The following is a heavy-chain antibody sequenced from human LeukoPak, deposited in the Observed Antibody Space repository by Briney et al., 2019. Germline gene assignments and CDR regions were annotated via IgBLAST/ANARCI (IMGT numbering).Heavy chain of an antibody. Sequence: GASVTLSHKASVYTFTIYDINWMRQATGQGLEWMGWVNPTSGHTGYAQNLQGRVTITRDTSISTAYMELNSLTSEDMAVYYCARSPVGVRKKHDFWGQGTLVIVSS. CDR1: VYTFTIYD. D-gene: IGHD3-10*01. J-gene: IGHJ4*02. CDR2: VNPTSGHT. V-gene: IGHV1-8*01. CDR3: ARSPVGVRKKHDF.